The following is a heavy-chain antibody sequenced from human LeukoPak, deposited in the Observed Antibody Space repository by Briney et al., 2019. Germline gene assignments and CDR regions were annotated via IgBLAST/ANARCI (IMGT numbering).Heavy chain of an antibody. CDR3: AKDFGYCSGGSCYSIEGPGY. D-gene: IGHD2-15*01. CDR1: GFTFTIYA. Sequence: PGRSLRLSCAASGFTFTIYAMHWVRQAPGKGLGWVAVISYDGSNKYYADSVKGRFTISRDNSKNTLYLQMNSLRAEDTAVYYCAKDFGYCSGGSCYSIEGPGYWGQGTLVTVSS. CDR2: ISYDGSNK. V-gene: IGHV3-30*18. J-gene: IGHJ4*02.